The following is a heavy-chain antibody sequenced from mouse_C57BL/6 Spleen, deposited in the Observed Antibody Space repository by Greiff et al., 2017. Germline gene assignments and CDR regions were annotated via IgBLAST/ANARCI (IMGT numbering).Heavy chain of an antibody. CDR1: GYTFTSYW. V-gene: IGHV1-52*01. Sequence: QVQLQQPGAELVRPGSSVKLSCKASGYTFTSYWMHWVKPRPIQGLEWIGNIDPSDSETHYNQKFKDKATLTVDKSSSTAYMQLSSLTSEDAAVYYCARYDYDYDRFDYWGEGTTRTVAS. D-gene: IGHD2-4*01. J-gene: IGHJ2*01. CDR2: IDPSDSET. CDR3: ARYDYDYDRFDY.